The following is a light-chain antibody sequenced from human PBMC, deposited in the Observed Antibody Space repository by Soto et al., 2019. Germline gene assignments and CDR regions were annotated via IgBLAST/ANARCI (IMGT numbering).Light chain of an antibody. CDR1: SSNIGAGYD. V-gene: IGLV1-40*01. J-gene: IGLJ2*01. CDR3: QSYNSGRGASV. Sequence: QSVLTQPPSVSGAPGQRVTISCTGSSSNIGAGYDVHWYQQLPGTAPKLLISGNSNRPSGVPDRFSGSKSGTSASLAITGLQVEDEADYYCQSYNSGRGASVFGGGTKVTVL. CDR2: GNS.